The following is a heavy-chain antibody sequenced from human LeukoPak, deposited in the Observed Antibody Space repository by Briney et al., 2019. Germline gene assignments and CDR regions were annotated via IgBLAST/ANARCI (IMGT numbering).Heavy chain of an antibody. Sequence: SQTLSLTCAISGDSVSSNSAAWNWIRQSPSRGLEWLGRTYYRSKWYNDYAVSVKSRITINPDTSKNQFSLQLNSVTPEDTAVYSCARAAIAVAGTADAFDIWGQGTMVTVSS. J-gene: IGHJ3*02. D-gene: IGHD6-19*01. V-gene: IGHV6-1*01. CDR1: GDSVSSNSAA. CDR3: ARAAIAVAGTADAFDI. CDR2: TYYRSKWYN.